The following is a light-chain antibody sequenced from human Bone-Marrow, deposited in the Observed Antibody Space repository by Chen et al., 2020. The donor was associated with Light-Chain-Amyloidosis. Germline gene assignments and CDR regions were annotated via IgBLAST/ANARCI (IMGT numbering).Light chain of an antibody. CDR1: QSVSRF. V-gene: IGKV3-11*01. J-gene: IGKJ5*01. Sequence: EIVLTQSPATLSLSPGESATLSCRVSQSVSRFLAWFQQKPGQAPRLLIYDTSNRATGIPARFSGSGSGTDFTLTISSLEPEDFAVYYCQQRMIWPPLTFGQGTRLENK. CDR3: QQRMIWPPLT. CDR2: DTS.